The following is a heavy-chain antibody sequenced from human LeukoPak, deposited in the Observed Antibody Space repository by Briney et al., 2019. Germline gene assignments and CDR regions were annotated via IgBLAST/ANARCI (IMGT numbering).Heavy chain of an antibody. CDR3: ARLYYYYGMDV. Sequence: TGGSQRLSCAASGFTVSSNYMSWVRQAPGKGLEWVSIIYSGGSTYYADSVKGRFTISRDNSKNTLYLQMNSLRAEDTAVYYCARLYYYYGMDVWGQGTTVTVSS. CDR2: IYSGGST. J-gene: IGHJ6*02. V-gene: IGHV3-66*01. CDR1: GFTVSSNY.